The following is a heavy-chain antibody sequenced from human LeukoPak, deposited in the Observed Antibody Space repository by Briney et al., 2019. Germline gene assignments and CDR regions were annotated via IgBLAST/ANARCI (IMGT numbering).Heavy chain of an antibody. V-gene: IGHV4-34*01. CDR1: GGSFSGYY. J-gene: IGHJ6*03. Sequence: PSETLSLTCAVYGGSFSGYYWSWIRQPPGKGLEWIGEINHSGSTNYSPSLKSRVTISVDTSKNQFSLKLSSVTAADTAVYYCAQKGGAAPDYYYYMDVWGKGTTVTVSS. CDR2: INHSGST. CDR3: AQKGGAAPDYYYYMDV. D-gene: IGHD6-13*01.